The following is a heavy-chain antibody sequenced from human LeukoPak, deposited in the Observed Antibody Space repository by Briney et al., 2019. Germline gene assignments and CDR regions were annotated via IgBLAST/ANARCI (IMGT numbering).Heavy chain of an antibody. CDR1: GFTFSDYA. D-gene: IGHD2-2*02. CDR3: ANDGCTRIGCYSNC. CDR2: ISGSGDST. V-gene: IGHV3-23*01. J-gene: IGHJ4*02. Sequence: GGSLRLSCVASGFTFSDYAMNWVRQAPGKGLEWVSVISGSGDSTYYADSMKGRFTISRDNSKNTLYLQMNGLRAEDTAAYYGANDGCTRIGCYSNCWGQGTLVTVSS.